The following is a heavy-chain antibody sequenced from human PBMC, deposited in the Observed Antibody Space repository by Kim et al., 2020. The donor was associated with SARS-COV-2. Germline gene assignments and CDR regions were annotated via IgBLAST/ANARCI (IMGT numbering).Heavy chain of an antibody. V-gene: IGHV3-11*04. CDR3: ARTPGGSYQRPFDY. D-gene: IGHD1-26*01. J-gene: IGHJ4*02. Sequence: ADSVKGRFTISRDNAKNSLYLQMNSLRAEDTAVYYCARTPGGSYQRPFDYWGQGTLVTVSS.